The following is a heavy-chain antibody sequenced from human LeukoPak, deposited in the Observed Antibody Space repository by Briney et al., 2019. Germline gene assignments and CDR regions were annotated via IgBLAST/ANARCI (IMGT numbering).Heavy chain of an antibody. Sequence: GASVKVSCKASGYTFTSYDINWVRQATGQGLEWMGWMNPNSGNTGYAQKFQGRVTITRNTSISTAYMELSSLRSEDTAVYYCARHPSLTWSGYYSPYYFDYWGQGTLVTVSS. CDR1: GYTFTSYD. CDR2: MNPNSGNT. CDR3: ARHPSLTWSGYYSPYYFDY. V-gene: IGHV1-8*03. D-gene: IGHD3-3*01. J-gene: IGHJ4*02.